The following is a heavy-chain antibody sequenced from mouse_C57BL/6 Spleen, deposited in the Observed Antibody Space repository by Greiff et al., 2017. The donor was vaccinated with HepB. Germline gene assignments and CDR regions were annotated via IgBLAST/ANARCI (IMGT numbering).Heavy chain of an antibody. CDR3: ARDYGSSLYYFDY. D-gene: IGHD1-1*01. CDR1: GYTFTSYW. V-gene: IGHV1-64*01. CDR2: IHPNSGST. J-gene: IGHJ2*01. Sequence: QVQLQQPGAELVKPGASVKLSCKASGYTFTSYWMHWVKQRPGQGLEWIGMIHPNSGSTNYNEKFKSKATLTVDKSSSTAYMQLSSLTAEDSAVYYWARDYGSSLYYFDYWGQGTTLTVSS.